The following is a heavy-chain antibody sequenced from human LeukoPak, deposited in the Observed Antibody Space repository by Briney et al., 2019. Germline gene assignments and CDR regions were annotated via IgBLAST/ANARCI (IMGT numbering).Heavy chain of an antibody. J-gene: IGHJ2*01. D-gene: IGHD3-22*01. CDR3: ARARYYYDSSGSRNDYWYFDL. CDR1: GFTFSYYG. V-gene: IGHV3-33*01. Sequence: PGGSLRLSCAASGFTFSYYGMHWVRQAPGKGLEWVAVVWYDGTNKYYADSVKGRFTISRDNSKNTLYLQMNSLRAEDTAVYYCARARYYYDSSGSRNDYWYFDLWGRGTLVTVSS. CDR2: VWYDGTNK.